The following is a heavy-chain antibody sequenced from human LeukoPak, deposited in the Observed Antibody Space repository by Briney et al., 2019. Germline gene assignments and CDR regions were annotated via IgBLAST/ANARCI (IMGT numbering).Heavy chain of an antibody. D-gene: IGHD7-27*01. J-gene: IGHJ4*02. CDR2: IYYTET. CDR3: ATRKLGNDY. CDR1: GGSVSNYY. Sequence: PSETLSLTCTVSGGSVSNYYWSWIRQSPGKGLEWIGYIYYTETSYNPSLKSRVTISADTSKNQSSLKLYSATAADTAVYYCATRKLGNDYWGQGTLVTVSS. V-gene: IGHV4-59*02.